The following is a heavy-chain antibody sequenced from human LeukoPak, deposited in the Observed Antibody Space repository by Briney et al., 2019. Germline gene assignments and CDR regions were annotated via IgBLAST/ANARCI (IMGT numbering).Heavy chain of an antibody. CDR2: IYYSGST. CDR1: GGSISSSSYY. Sequence: PSETLSLTCTVSGGSISSSSYYWGWIRQPPGKGLEWFGSIYYSGSTYYNASLKSRVTISVDTSKNQFSLKLSSVTAADTAVYYCASPYYGSGSYNWFDPWGQGTLVTVSS. J-gene: IGHJ5*02. D-gene: IGHD3-10*01. CDR3: ASPYYGSGSYNWFDP. V-gene: IGHV4-39*01.